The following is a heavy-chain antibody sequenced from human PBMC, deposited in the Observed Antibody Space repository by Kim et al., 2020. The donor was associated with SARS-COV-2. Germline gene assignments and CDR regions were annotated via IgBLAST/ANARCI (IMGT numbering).Heavy chain of an antibody. D-gene: IGHD6-19*01. Sequence: GGSLRLSCAASGFTFSSYEMNWVRQAPGKGLEWVSYISSSGSTIYYADSVQGRFTISRDNAKNSLYLQMNSLRAEDTAVYYCAAVAATGDYWGQGTLVTVSS. J-gene: IGHJ4*02. CDR2: ISSSGSTI. CDR3: AAVAATGDY. CDR1: GFTFSSYE. V-gene: IGHV3-48*03.